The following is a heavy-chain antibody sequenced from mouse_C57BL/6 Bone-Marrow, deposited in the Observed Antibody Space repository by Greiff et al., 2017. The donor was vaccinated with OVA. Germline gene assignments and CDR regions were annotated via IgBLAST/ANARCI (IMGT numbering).Heavy chain of an antibody. J-gene: IGHJ2*01. Sequence: VKLMESGAELVRPGASVKLSCKASGYTFTDYYINWVKQRPGQGLEWIARIYPGSGNTYYNEKFKGKATLTAEKSSSTAYMQLSSLTSEDSAVYFCARDYGSSPYYWGQGTTLTVSS. D-gene: IGHD1-1*01. CDR1: GYTFTDYY. CDR3: ARDYGSSPYY. V-gene: IGHV1-76*01. CDR2: IYPGSGNT.